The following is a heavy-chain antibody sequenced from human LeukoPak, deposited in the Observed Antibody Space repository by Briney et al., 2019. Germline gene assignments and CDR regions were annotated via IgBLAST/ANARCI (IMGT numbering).Heavy chain of an antibody. V-gene: IGHV3-21*01. D-gene: IGHD3-9*01. CDR1: GFTFSSYS. Sequence: PGGSLRLSCAASGFTFSSYSMNWVRQAPGKGLEWVSSISSSSSYIYYADSVKGRFTISRDNAKNSLYLQMNSLRAEDTAVYYCARDFTISDYYGMDVWGQGTTVTVSS. CDR3: ARDFTISDYYGMDV. CDR2: ISSSSSYI. J-gene: IGHJ6*02.